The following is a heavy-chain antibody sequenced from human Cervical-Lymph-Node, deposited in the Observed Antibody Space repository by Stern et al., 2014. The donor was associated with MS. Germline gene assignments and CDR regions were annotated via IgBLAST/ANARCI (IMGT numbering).Heavy chain of an antibody. CDR3: YNWDYDRPTYGMDA. CDR1: GGTFSSPT. Sequence: QLVQSGAEVKKPGSSVKVSCKASGGTFSSPTVIWVRQAPGQGLEWMGRIILRLDIANYADKFQGRVSITADKSTSTVYMELSSLRSEDTAVYYCYNWDYDRPTYGMDAWGQGTTVTVSS. V-gene: IGHV1-69*09. CDR2: IILRLDIA. J-gene: IGHJ6*02. D-gene: IGHD1-7*01.